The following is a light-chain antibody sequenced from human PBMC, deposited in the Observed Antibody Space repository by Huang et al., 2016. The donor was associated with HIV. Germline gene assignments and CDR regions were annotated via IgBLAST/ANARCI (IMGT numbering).Light chain of an antibody. CDR2: WES. Sequence: DIVMTQSPDSLAVSLGERATIKCKSSQSVLKRSNNENYLAWYQQRPGQPPKLLIYWESTRESWVPDRFSGSGSGTEFTLTISSLQAEDVAVYYCQQYDDTPPWTFGQGTRVEVK. J-gene: IGKJ1*01. V-gene: IGKV4-1*01. CDR3: QQYDDTPPWT. CDR1: QSVLKRSNNENY.